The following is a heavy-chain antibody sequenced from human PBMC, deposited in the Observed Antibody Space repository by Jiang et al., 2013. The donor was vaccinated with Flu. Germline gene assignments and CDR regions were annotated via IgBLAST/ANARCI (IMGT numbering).Heavy chain of an antibody. CDR3: ARDRGGTSVPLMWGMDV. D-gene: IGHD3-16*01. CDR1: GYTFSSHY. J-gene: IGHJ6*02. Sequence: QLLESGAEVKKPGASVKLSCKASGYTFSSHYIYWVRQAPGQGLEWMGNINPSGGGTNYAHKFQGRVTMTRDTSTSTVYMELSSLRSEDTAVYYCARDRGGTSVPLMWGMDVWGQGTTVTVSS. CDR2: INPSGGGT. V-gene: IGHV1-46*01.